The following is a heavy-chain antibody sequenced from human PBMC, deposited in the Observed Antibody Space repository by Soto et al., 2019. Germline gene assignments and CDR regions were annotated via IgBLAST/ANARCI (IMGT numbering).Heavy chain of an antibody. CDR1: GFTFSSYA. J-gene: IGHJ6*02. V-gene: IGHV3-23*01. Sequence: GGSLRLSCAASGFTFSSYAMSWVRQAPGKGLEWVSAISGSGGSTYYADSVKGRFTISRDNSKNTLYLQMNSLRAEDTAVYYCAKGGDILTGSYRDPGAWYYYYYGMDVWGQGTTVTVSS. CDR2: ISGSGGST. CDR3: AKGGDILTGSYRDPGAWYYYYYGMDV. D-gene: IGHD3-9*01.